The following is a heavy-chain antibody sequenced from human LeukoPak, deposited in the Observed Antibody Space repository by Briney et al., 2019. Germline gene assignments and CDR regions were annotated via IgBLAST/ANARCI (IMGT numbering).Heavy chain of an antibody. Sequence: AGGSLRLSCAASWFTVSSNYMGWVRQAPGEGREWGSVIYSGGSTYYADSVKGRFTISRDNSKNTLYLQMNSLRAADTAVYYCARGQSPSPSAMIDYWGQGTLVTVSS. V-gene: IGHV3-53*01. J-gene: IGHJ4*02. CDR2: IYSGGST. D-gene: IGHD5-18*01. CDR1: WFTVSSNY. CDR3: ARGQSPSPSAMIDY.